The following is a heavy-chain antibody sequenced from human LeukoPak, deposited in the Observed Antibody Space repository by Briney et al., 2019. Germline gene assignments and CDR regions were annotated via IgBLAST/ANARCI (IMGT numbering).Heavy chain of an antibody. D-gene: IGHD3-22*01. CDR2: ISGSGGST. Sequence: GGSLRLSCAASGFTFSSYAMSWVRQPPGKGLEWVSAISGSGGSTYYADSVKGRFTISRDNSKNTLYLQMNSLRADDTAVYYCAKSHLYYYDSSGSFDYWGQGTLVTVSS. J-gene: IGHJ4*02. CDR1: GFTFSSYA. CDR3: AKSHLYYYDSSGSFDY. V-gene: IGHV3-23*01.